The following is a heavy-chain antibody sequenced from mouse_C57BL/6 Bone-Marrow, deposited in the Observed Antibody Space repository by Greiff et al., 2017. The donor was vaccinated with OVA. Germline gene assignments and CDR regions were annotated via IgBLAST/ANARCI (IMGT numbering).Heavy chain of an antibody. CDR2: IYPRSGNT. D-gene: IGHD1-1*02. Sequence: QVQLQQSGAELARPGASVKLSCKASGYTFTSYGISWVKQRTGQGLEWIGEIYPRSGNTYYNEKFKGKATLTADKSSSTAYMELRSLTSEDSAVYFCARLGGRGWYFDVWGTGTTVTVSS. CDR1: GYTFTSYG. CDR3: ARLGGRGWYFDV. V-gene: IGHV1-81*01. J-gene: IGHJ1*03.